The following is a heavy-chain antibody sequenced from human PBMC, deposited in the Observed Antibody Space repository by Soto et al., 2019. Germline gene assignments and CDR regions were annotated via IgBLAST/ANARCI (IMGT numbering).Heavy chain of an antibody. CDR3: AKDLGYDSRGYSSPSSYYYGMDV. CDR1: GFTFDDYT. V-gene: IGHV3-43*01. CDR2: ISWDGGST. D-gene: IGHD3-22*01. Sequence: PGGSLRLSCAASGFTFDDYTMHWVRQAPGKGLEWVSLISWDGGSTYYADSVKGRFTISRDNSKNSLYLQMNSLRTEDTALYYWAKDLGYDSRGYSSPSSYYYGMDVWGQGTRVTVS. J-gene: IGHJ6*02.